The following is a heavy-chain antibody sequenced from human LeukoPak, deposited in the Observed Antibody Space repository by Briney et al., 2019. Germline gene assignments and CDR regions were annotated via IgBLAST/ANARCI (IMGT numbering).Heavy chain of an antibody. J-gene: IGHJ4*02. CDR1: GFNFDDFG. CDR3: ARDPRGGSGSHFTS. Sequence: GGSVRLSCAASGFNFDDFGMSWVRQVPGKGLEWVSGINWNGDSTGYVDSVKGRFTISRDNAKNSVYLQMNSLRAEDTALYRCARDPRGGSGSHFTSWGQGTLVTVSS. V-gene: IGHV3-20*01. CDR2: INWNGDST. D-gene: IGHD3-10*01.